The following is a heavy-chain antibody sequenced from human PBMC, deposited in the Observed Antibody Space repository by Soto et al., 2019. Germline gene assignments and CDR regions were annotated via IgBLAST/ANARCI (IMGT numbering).Heavy chain of an antibody. D-gene: IGHD1-1*01. V-gene: IGHV1-69*06. J-gene: IGHJ4*02. CDR2: IIPIFGTA. CDR3: ASWERGRTSGYFDY. CDR1: GGTFSSYA. Sequence: QVQLVQSGAEVKKPGSSVKVSCKASGGTFSSYAISWVRQAPGQGLEWMGGIIPIFGTANYAQKFQGRVTSTADKSTSTAYMELSSLRSEDTAVYYCASWERGRTSGYFDYWGQGTLVTVSS.